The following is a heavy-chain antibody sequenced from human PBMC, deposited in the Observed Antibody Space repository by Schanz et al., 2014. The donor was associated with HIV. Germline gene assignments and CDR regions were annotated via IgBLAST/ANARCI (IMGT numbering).Heavy chain of an antibody. CDR2: ISNDGTNK. Sequence: QVQLVESGGGVVQPGRSLRLSCAASGFTFDSYGIHWVRQAPGKGLEWVAVISNDGTNKKFADSVKGRFTISRDNSKNTLYLQMKSLRPEDTAVYYCAKDRNHYDSRYRGKGNYYYYYGMDVWGQGTTVTVSS. CDR3: AKDRNHYDSRYRGKGNYYYYYGMDV. V-gene: IGHV3-30*18. CDR1: GFTFDSYG. J-gene: IGHJ6*02. D-gene: IGHD3-22*01.